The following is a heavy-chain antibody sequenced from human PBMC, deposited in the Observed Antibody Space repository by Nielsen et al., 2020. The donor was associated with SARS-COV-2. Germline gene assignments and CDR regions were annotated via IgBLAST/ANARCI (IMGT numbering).Heavy chain of an antibody. J-gene: IGHJ4*02. V-gene: IGHV3-74*03. CDR1: GFIFSNYR. CDR2: INPDEGKT. CDR3: ARGAGRYWEATYFDY. Sequence: GGSLRLSCAASGFIFSNYRMHWVRQAPGKGLVWVSHINPDEGKTTYADSVKGRCTISRDNSKNTLFLQMNSLRAEDTAIYYCARGAGRYWEATYFDYWGQGTLVTVSS. D-gene: IGHD3-10*01.